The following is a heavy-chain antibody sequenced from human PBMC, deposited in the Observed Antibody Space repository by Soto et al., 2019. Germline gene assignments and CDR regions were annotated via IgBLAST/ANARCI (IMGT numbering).Heavy chain of an antibody. CDR2: ISDTGSSH. J-gene: IGHJ4*02. V-gene: IGHV3-30*18. CDR1: GFTFSSYG. Sequence: GGSLRLSCVGSGFTFSSYGTHWARQAPGKGLECVAVISDTGSSHYYAASVEGRFTISRENSKNTLSLHMDRLRVEDTAVYYCAKDRGDDCPDNSCYFGADYWGQGTPVTVSS. CDR3: AKDRGDDCPDNSCYFGADY. D-gene: IGHD2-2*01.